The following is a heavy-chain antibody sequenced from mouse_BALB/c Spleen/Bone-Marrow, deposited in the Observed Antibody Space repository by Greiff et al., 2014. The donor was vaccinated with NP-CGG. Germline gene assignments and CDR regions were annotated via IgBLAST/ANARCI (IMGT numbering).Heavy chain of an antibody. CDR2: IWAGEST. CDR1: GFSLTSYG. Sequence: VQLQQSGPGLVAPSQSLSITCTVSGFSLTSYGVHWVRQPPGKGLEWLGIIWAGESTNYNSALMSRLSISKDNSKSQVFLKMNSLQTDDTAMYFCAIAYFGNYNYYFDYWGQGTTLTVSS. V-gene: IGHV2-9*02. J-gene: IGHJ2*01. D-gene: IGHD2-10*01. CDR3: AIAYFGNYNYYFDY.